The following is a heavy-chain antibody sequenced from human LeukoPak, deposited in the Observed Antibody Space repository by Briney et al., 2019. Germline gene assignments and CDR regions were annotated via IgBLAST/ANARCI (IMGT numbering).Heavy chain of an antibody. CDR2: IFYSGST. CDR1: GGSISTSNYY. CDR3: AKEGSSSSDY. D-gene: IGHD6-6*01. Sequence: SETLSLTCTVSGGSISTSNYYWGWIRQPPGKGLEWIGNIFYSGSTYYSPSLRSRVTISLDTSRNQFSLKLNSVTAADTAVYYCAKEGSSSSDYWGQGTLVTVSS. J-gene: IGHJ4*02. V-gene: IGHV4-39*07.